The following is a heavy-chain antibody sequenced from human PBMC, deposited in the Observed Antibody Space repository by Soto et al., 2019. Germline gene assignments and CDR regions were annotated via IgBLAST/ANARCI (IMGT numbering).Heavy chain of an antibody. CDR3: TRDKASGYGMDA. CDR1: GFTFSKAW. V-gene: IGHV3-15*01. Sequence: GGSLRLSCAASGFTFSKAWMNWVRQAPGKGLEWVGRIKNKADGGTTDYAAPVKGRFTVSRDDSKNTFYLQMNSLKTEDTGVYYCTRDKASGYGMDAWGQGTTVTVSS. CDR2: IKNKADGGTT. D-gene: IGHD5-12*01. J-gene: IGHJ6*02.